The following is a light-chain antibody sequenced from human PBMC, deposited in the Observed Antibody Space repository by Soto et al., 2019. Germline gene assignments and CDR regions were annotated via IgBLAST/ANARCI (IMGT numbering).Light chain of an antibody. Sequence: DVQMTQSPSTLSASVGDRVTITCRASQPINSRLAWFQQKPGKAPQLLIHDASSLESGVPPRFSGIGFGTDFTLTITNLQPEDVSTYYFQQYKTFPFTLGQGTQLEIK. V-gene: IGKV1-5*01. CDR1: QPINSR. CDR3: QQYKTFPFT. CDR2: DAS. J-gene: IGKJ2*01.